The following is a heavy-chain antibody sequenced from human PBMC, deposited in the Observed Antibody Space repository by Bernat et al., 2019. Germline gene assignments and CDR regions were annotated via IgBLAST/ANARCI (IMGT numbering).Heavy chain of an antibody. CDR2: IWYDGSNK. V-gene: IGHV3-33*01. D-gene: IGHD3-3*01. J-gene: IGHJ4*02. CDR3: ARDGYYDFWSGYTYYFDY. Sequence: QVQLVESGGGVVQPGRSLRLSCAASGFTFSSYGMHWVRQAPGKVLEWVAVIWYDGSNKYYAESVKGRFTISRDNSKNTMYLQMNSLRAEDTAVYYCARDGYYDFWSGYTYYFDYWGQGTLVTVSS. CDR1: GFTFSSYG.